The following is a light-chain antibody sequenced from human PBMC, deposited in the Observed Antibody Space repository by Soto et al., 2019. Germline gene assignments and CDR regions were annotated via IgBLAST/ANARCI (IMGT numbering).Light chain of an antibody. Sequence: QYALTQPASVSGSPGQSITISCTGTSSDVGNYNYVSWYQQHPGKAPKLMIYDVSYRPSGVSNRFSGSKFGNTASLTISGLQAEDEADYYCSSYTSSSAVVFGGGTKLTVL. J-gene: IGLJ2*01. CDR2: DVS. CDR3: SSYTSSSAVV. V-gene: IGLV2-14*01. CDR1: SSDVGNYNY.